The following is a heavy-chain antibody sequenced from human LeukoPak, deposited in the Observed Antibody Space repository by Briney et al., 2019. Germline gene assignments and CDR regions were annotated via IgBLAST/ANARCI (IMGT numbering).Heavy chain of an antibody. V-gene: IGHV3-21*01. CDR1: GFTFSSYT. CDR3: ARDPVMTMVAPDY. CDR2: ISSSSSYI. D-gene: IGHD4/OR15-4a*01. Sequence: GGSLRLSCAASGFTFSSYTMNWVRQAPGKGLEWVSSISSSSSYIYYADSVKGRFTISRDNAKNSLYLQMNSLRAEDTAVYYCARDPVMTMVAPDYWGQGTLVTVSS. J-gene: IGHJ4*02.